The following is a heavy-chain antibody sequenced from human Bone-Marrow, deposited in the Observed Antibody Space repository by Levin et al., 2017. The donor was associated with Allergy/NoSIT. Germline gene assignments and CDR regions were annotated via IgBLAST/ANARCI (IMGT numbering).Heavy chain of an antibody. Sequence: SETLSLTCTVSGGSISSYYWSWIRQPPGKGLEWIGYIYYSGSTNYNPSLKSRVTISVDTSKNQFSLKLSSVTAADTAVYYCARETHWNSFDYWGQGTLVTVSS. V-gene: IGHV4-59*01. CDR3: ARETHWNSFDY. D-gene: IGHD1-1*01. CDR2: IYYSGST. CDR1: GGSISSYY. J-gene: IGHJ4*02.